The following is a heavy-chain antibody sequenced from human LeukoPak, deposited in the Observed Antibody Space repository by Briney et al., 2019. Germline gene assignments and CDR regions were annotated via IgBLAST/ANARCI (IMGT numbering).Heavy chain of an antibody. V-gene: IGHV3-13*04. CDR2: IGIAGDT. J-gene: IGHJ4*02. Sequence: GGSLRLSCAASGFTFSSYDMHWVRQVTGKRLEWVSAIGIAGDTYYLDSVKGRFTISRENAKNSLYLQTNSLRAGDTAVYYCARGGDRDYWGQGTLVTVSS. CDR3: ARGGDRDY. CDR1: GFTFSSYD.